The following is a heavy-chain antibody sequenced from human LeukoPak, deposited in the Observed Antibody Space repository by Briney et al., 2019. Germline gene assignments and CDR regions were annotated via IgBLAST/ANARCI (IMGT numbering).Heavy chain of an antibody. CDR1: GYTFTTYG. CDR2: TSAYNGDT. CDR3: ARDHSSSGQLFDY. J-gene: IGHJ4*02. D-gene: IGHD6-13*01. V-gene: IGHV1-18*01. Sequence: VASVKVSCKASGYTFTTYGFSWVRQAPGQGLEWMGWTSAYNGDTNYAQKLQGRLTLTTDTSTTTAYMELRSLRSDDTAVYYCARDHSSSGQLFDYWGQGTLVTVSS.